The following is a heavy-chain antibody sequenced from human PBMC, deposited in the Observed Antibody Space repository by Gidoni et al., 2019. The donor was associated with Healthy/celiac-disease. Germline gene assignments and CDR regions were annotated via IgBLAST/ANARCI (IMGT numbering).Heavy chain of an antibody. CDR2: INPNSGGT. Sequence: QVQLVQSGAEVKKPGASVKVSCKASGYTFTGYYMHWGRQAPGQGLEWMGRINPNSGGTNYAHKFQGRVTMTRDTSISTAYMELSRLRSDDTAVYYCARDRVSVLRYFDWMNHDYWGQGTLVTVSS. CDR3: ARDRVSVLRYFDWMNHDY. V-gene: IGHV1-2*06. D-gene: IGHD3-9*01. CDR1: GYTFTGYY. J-gene: IGHJ4*02.